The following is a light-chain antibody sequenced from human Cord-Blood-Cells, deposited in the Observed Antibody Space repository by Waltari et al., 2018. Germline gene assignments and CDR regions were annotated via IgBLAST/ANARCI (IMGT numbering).Light chain of an antibody. CDR1: SLRSYY. CDR2: GKN. CDR3: NSRDSSGNHWV. J-gene: IGLJ3*02. V-gene: IGLV3-19*01. Sequence: SSELTQDPAVSVALGQTVRITCQGDSLRSYYASWYQQKPGQATVLVIYGKNNRPSGIPDRFSGSSSGNTASWTITGAQAEDEADYYCNSRDSSGNHWVFSGGTKLTVL.